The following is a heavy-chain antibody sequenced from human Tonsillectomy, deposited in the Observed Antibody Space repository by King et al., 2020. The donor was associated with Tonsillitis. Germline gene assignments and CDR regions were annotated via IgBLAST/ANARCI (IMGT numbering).Heavy chain of an antibody. CDR2: ISGSGGST. V-gene: IGHV3-23*04. J-gene: IGHJ3*02. Sequence: VQLVESGGGLVQPGGSLRLSCAASGFTFSSYAMSWVRQAPGKGLEWVSAISGSGGSTYYADSVKGRFTISRDKSKNTLYLQMNSLRAEDTAVYYCANYDVWRGYSRPFFSSAISGSPSRVDIWGQGTMVTVSS. CDR3: ANYDVWRGYSRPFFSSAISGSPSRVDI. D-gene: IGHD3-3*01. CDR1: GFTFSSYA.